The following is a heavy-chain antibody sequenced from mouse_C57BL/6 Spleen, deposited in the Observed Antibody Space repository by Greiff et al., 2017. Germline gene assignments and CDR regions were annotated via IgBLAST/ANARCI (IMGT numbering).Heavy chain of an antibody. CDR3: ARWKYRNYGYYAKDY. D-gene: IGHD1-1*02. CDR2: INPNNGGN. J-gene: IGHJ4*01. V-gene: IGHV1-18*01. CDR1: GYTFTDYS. Sequence: VQLQQSGPELVKPGASVKIPCKASGYTFTDYSMDWVKQSNGQSLEWIGDINPNNGGNIYNQKFKGKATLTVDKSSSTAYMELRSLTSDDTAVYYCARWKYRNYGYYAKDYWGQGTSVTASS.